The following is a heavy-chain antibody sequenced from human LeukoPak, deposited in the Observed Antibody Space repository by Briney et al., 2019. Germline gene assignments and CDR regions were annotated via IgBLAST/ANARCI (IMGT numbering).Heavy chain of an antibody. CDR3: ARLLSDIVVVEAARDFDY. Sequence: GASVKVSCKASGYTFTSYYMHWVRQAPGQGLEWMGIINPSGGSTSYAQKFQGRVTMTRDTSTSTVYMELSSLRSEDTAVYYCARLLSDIVVVEAARDFDYWGQGTLVTVSS. J-gene: IGHJ4*02. CDR1: GYTFTSYY. D-gene: IGHD2-15*01. V-gene: IGHV1-46*01. CDR2: INPSGGST.